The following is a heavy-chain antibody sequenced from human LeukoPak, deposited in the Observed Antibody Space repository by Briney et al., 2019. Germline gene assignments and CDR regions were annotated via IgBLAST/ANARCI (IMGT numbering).Heavy chain of an antibody. CDR1: GFTFDDYA. CDR2: TSGSGGST. V-gene: IGHV3-23*01. D-gene: IGHD2-2*01. Sequence: GGSLRLSCAASGFTFDDYAMHWVRQPPGKGLEWVSATSGSGGSTYYADSVKGRFTISRDNSKNTLYLQMNSLRAEDTAVYYCAKVRGCSSTSCPHAFDIWGQGTMVTVSS. J-gene: IGHJ3*02. CDR3: AKVRGCSSTSCPHAFDI.